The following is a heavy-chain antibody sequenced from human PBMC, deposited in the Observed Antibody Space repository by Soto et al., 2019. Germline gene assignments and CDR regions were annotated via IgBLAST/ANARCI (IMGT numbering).Heavy chain of an antibody. V-gene: IGHV3-23*01. D-gene: IGHD6-19*01. CDR1: GFTFSSYA. Sequence: EVQLLESGGGLVQPGGSLRLSCAASGFTFSSYAMSGVRQAPGKGLEWVSAISGSGGSTYYAYSVKGRFTISRDNSNNPLYLQMNSLRAEDTAVYYCAKRDIAVADPYYFDYWGQGTLVTVSS. J-gene: IGHJ4*02. CDR2: ISGSGGST. CDR3: AKRDIAVADPYYFDY.